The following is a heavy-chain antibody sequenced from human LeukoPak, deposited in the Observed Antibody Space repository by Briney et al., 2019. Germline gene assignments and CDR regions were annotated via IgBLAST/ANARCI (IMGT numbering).Heavy chain of an antibody. Sequence: GGSLRLSCVASGFKFNDYYMSWVRQAPGQGLEWVADIRPDGTTEYNVDSVRGRFTISRDNAKNSLFLQMNSLRAEDAAVYYCARDGSGSYFSLDCWGQGTLVTVSS. V-gene: IGHV3-7*04. CDR2: IRPDGTTE. CDR1: GFKFNDYY. J-gene: IGHJ4*02. CDR3: ARDGSGSYFSLDC. D-gene: IGHD3-10*01.